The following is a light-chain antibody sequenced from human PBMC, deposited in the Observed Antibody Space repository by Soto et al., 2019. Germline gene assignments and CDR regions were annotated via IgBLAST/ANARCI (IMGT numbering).Light chain of an antibody. CDR1: SSDVGSYNL. Sequence: QSVLTQPASVSGSPGQSITISCTGTSSDVGSYNLVSWYQQHPGTAPKLMISEVTKRPSGVSNRFSGSKSGNTASLTISGLQAEDEADYYCCSYARSHYVFGTGTQLTVL. V-gene: IGLV2-23*02. CDR2: EVT. J-gene: IGLJ1*01. CDR3: CSYARSHYV.